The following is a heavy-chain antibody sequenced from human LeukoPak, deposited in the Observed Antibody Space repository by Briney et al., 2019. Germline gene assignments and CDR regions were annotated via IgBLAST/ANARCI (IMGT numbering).Heavy chain of an antibody. V-gene: IGHV3-74*01. Sequence: GGSLRLSCAASGFTFNTYWLHWIRQSPGKGPVWVSRITNDGRTTFYADSVKGRFTISRDNAKNTLYLQMNSLRGEDTAVYYCARDQDGPGPTIDYWGQGTLVTVSS. CDR1: GFTFNTYW. D-gene: IGHD1-14*01. J-gene: IGHJ4*02. CDR2: ITNDGRTT. CDR3: ARDQDGPGPTIDY.